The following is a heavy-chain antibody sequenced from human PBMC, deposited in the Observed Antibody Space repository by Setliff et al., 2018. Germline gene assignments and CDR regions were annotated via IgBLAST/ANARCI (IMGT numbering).Heavy chain of an antibody. CDR2: IIPILGIA. CDR1: GGTFSSYT. CDR3: ARDLGYSRSFMYY. J-gene: IGHJ4*02. V-gene: IGHV1-69*04. D-gene: IGHD6-13*01. Sequence: SVKVSCKASGGTFSSYTISWVRQAPGQGLEWMGRIIPILGIANYAQKFQGRVTITTDKSTITAYMELSSLGSEDTAVYYCARDLGYSRSFMYYWGQGTLVTVSS.